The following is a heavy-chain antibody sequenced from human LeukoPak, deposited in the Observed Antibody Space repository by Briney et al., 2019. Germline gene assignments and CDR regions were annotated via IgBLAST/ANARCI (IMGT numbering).Heavy chain of an antibody. Sequence: GASVKVSCKASGYSFTTYAISWVRQAPGQGLEWMGWISTHNDNTNYAQNLQGRVTLTTDTSTSTAYMELRILRCDDTAVYYCARGWDRFEYWGQGTLVTVSS. CDR2: ISTHNDNT. J-gene: IGHJ4*02. CDR1: GYSFTTYA. V-gene: IGHV1-18*04. CDR3: ARGWDRFEY. D-gene: IGHD1-26*01.